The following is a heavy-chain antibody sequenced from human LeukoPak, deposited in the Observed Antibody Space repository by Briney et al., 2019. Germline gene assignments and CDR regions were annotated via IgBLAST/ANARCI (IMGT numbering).Heavy chain of an antibody. V-gene: IGHV3-48*03. CDR1: GFTLSTYE. J-gene: IGHJ4*02. CDR3: ARGFSRVTPSL. CDR2: IDRGTT. D-gene: IGHD4-23*01. Sequence: GGSLRLSCAASGFTLSTYEMNWVRQAPGKGLEWVSYIDRGTTHYADSVQGRFTISSDNAKNSLYLQMDSLRDEDTAVYYCARGFSRVTPSLWGRGTLVTVSS.